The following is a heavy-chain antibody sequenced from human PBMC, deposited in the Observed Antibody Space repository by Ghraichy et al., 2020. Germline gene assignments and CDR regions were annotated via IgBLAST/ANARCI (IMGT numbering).Heavy chain of an antibody. J-gene: IGHJ4*02. CDR1: GFTFSSYW. Sequence: GGSLRLSCAASGFTFSSYWMSWVRQAPGKGLEWVANIKQDGSEKYYVDSVKGRFTISRDNAKNSLYLQINSLRAEDTAVYYCARDRYSYGPSSDYWGQGTLVTVSS. D-gene: IGHD5-18*01. CDR2: IKQDGSEK. CDR3: ARDRYSYGPSSDY. V-gene: IGHV3-7*03.